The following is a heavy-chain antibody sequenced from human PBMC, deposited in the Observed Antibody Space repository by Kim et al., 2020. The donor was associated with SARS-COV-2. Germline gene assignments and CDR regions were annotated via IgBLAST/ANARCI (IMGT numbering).Heavy chain of an antibody. V-gene: IGHV5-51*01. CDR3: ARLRGWFGEYGGFDP. Sequence: GESLKISCKGSGYSFTSYWIGWVRQLPGKGLEWVGIIYPGDSDNRYSPSFQGQVTISADKPISTAYLQGSILKASDTAMYYCARLRGWFGEYGGFDPWGQGTLVTVSS. CDR2: IYPGDSDN. J-gene: IGHJ5*02. D-gene: IGHD3-10*01. CDR1: GYSFTSYW.